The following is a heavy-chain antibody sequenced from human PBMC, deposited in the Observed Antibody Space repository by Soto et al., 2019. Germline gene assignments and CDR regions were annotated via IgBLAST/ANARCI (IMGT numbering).Heavy chain of an antibody. CDR2: IYHSGST. D-gene: IGHD6-19*01. CDR1: GYSISSGYY. J-gene: IGHJ6*02. Sequence: PSETLSLTCAVSGYSISSGYYWGWIRQPPGKGLEWIGSIYHSGSTYYNPSLKSRVTISVDTSKNQFSLKLSSVTAADTAVYYCARDRSGSGGQSSLNYYYYYGMDVWGQGTTVTVSS. V-gene: IGHV4-38-2*02. CDR3: ARDRSGSGGQSSLNYYYYYGMDV.